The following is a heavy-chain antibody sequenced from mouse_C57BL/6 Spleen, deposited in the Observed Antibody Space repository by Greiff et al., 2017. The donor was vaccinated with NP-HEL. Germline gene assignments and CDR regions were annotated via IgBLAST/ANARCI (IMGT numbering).Heavy chain of an antibody. J-gene: IGHJ3*01. CDR2: ISYDGSN. CDR3: ARISFANYGNSFAY. D-gene: IGHD2-1*01. V-gene: IGHV3-6*01. Sequence: EVKLEESGPGLVKPSQSLSLTCSVTGYSITSGYYWNWIRQFPGNKLEWMGYISYDGSNNYNPSLKNRISINRDTSKKQFFLKLNSVTTEDTATYYCARISFANYGNSFAYWGQGTLVTVSA. CDR1: GYSITSGYY.